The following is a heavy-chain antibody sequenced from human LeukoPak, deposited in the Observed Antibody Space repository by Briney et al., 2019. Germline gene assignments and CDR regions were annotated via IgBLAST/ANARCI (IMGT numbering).Heavy chain of an antibody. V-gene: IGHV3-30-3*01. J-gene: IGHJ4*02. Sequence: GGSLRPSCAASGFTFSPYTMYWVRQAPGKGLEYVAVISYDGSNKYYADSVKGRFTISRDNSINPLHLQMNSLRAEDPAVYYCARAGTQQLVRYYFDYWGQGTLVAVSS. CDR2: ISYDGSNK. CDR1: GFTFSPYT. D-gene: IGHD6-13*01. CDR3: ARAGTQQLVRYYFDY.